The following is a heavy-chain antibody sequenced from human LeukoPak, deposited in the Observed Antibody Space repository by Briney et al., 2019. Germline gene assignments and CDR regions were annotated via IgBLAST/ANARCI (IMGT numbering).Heavy chain of an antibody. CDR1: GGSISSYS. D-gene: IGHD3-22*01. Sequence: PSETLSLTCSVSGGSISSYSWSWIRQPPGKGLEWIGYIHYSGSTNYNPSLKSRVGISVDTSKNQFSLKLSSVTAADTAVYYCARGGYYDSSGHFGAFDIWGQGTMVTVSS. V-gene: IGHV4-59*01. J-gene: IGHJ3*02. CDR3: ARGGYYDSSGHFGAFDI. CDR2: IHYSGST.